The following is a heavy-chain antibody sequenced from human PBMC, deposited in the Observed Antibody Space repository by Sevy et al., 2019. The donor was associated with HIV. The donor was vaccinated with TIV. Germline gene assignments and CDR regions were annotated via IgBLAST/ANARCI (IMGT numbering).Heavy chain of an antibody. J-gene: IGHJ4*02. CDR2: ITGGGGST. CDR1: GFTFNNYG. V-gene: IGHV3-23*01. D-gene: IGHD3-22*01. CDR3: AKGNYETGTQYFDY. Sequence: GGSLRLSCAASGFTFNNYGMFWVRQAPEEGLEWVSGITGGGGSTYYAAAVKGRFTVSRDSSRNTLYLQMNSLRVEATAVDYCAKGNYETGTQYFDYWGQGILVTVSS.